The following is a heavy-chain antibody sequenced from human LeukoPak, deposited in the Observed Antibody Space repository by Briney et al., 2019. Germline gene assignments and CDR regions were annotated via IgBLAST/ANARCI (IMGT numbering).Heavy chain of an antibody. D-gene: IGHD3-10*01. CDR1: GGSISRSSYY. J-gene: IGHJ4*02. CDR3: ARDPYYYDSGSYVYFDS. V-gene: IGHV4-39*07. Sequence: SETLSLTCTVSGGSISRSSYYWGWIRQPPGKGLEWIGSIYYSGTTYYNPPLESRVTISVDTSENQFSLNLNSVTAADTAVYYCARDPYYYDSGSYVYFDSWGQGTLVTVSS. CDR2: IYYSGTT.